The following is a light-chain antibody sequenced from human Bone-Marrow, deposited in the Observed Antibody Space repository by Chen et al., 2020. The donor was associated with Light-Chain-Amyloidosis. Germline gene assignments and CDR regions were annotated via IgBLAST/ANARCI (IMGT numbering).Light chain of an antibody. V-gene: IGKV1-39*01. CDR3: QQSYSTPA. CDR2: TAS. J-gene: IGKJ4*01. Sequence: DIQMTQSPSSLSASVGDRVTITCRASQSITKFLNWYQQKPGKGPKLLIYTASRLQSGVPSRFSGSGSGTDLSLTISSVQPEDLATYYCQQSYSTPAFGGGTKLEIK. CDR1: QSITKF.